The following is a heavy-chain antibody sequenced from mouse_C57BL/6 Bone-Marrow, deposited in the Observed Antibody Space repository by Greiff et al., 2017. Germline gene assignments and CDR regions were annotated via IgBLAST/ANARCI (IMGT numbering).Heavy chain of an antibody. CDR1: GYAFTNYL. CDR3: EREGDGSSPSWFAY. J-gene: IGHJ3*01. V-gene: IGHV1-54*01. D-gene: IGHD1-1*01. CDR2: INPGSGGT. Sequence: QVHVKQSGAELVRPGTSVKVSCKASGYAFTNYLIEWVKQRPGQGLEWIGVINPGSGGTNYNEKFKGKATLTADKSSSTAYMQLSSLTSEDSAVYFCEREGDGSSPSWFAYWGQGTLVTVSA.